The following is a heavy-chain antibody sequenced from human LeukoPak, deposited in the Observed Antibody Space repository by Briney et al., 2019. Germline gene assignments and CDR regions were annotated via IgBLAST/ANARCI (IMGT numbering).Heavy chain of an antibody. CDR1: GFTFSSYA. D-gene: IGHD3-16*02. CDR3: ARDPYDYVWGSYRQQNYWYYFDY. J-gene: IGHJ4*02. Sequence: PGRSLRLSCAASGFTFSSYAMHWVRQAPGKGLEWVAVISYDGSNKYYADSVKGRFTISRDNSKNTLYLQMNSLRAEDTAVYYCARDPYDYVWGSYRQQNYWYYFDYWGQGTLVTVSS. V-gene: IGHV3-30-3*01. CDR2: ISYDGSNK.